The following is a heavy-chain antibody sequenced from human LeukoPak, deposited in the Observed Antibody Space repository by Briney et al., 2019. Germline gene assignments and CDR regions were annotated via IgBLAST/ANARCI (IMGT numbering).Heavy chain of an antibody. CDR2: IYDSGST. D-gene: IGHD2-15*01. Sequence: SETLSLTCTVSAGSITSYYWSWIRQPPGKGLEWIGYIYDSGSTNYYPSLKSRVTMSVDTSKNQFSLKLSSVTAADTAVYYCARHHVEYNWFDPWGQGTLVTVSS. CDR3: ARHHVEYNWFDP. V-gene: IGHV4-59*08. CDR1: AGSITSYY. J-gene: IGHJ5*02.